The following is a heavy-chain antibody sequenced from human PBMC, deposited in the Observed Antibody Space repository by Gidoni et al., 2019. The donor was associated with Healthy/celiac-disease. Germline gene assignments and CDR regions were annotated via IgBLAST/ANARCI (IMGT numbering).Heavy chain of an antibody. V-gene: IGHV1-46*01. CDR3: ARAPHYSSGSLRGWFDP. D-gene: IGHD3-22*01. CDR1: GYTFTSYY. CDR2: INPSGGST. Sequence: QVQLVQSGAEVKKPGASVTVSCKASGYTFTSYYMHWVRQAPGQGLEWMGIINPSGGSTSYAQKFQGRVTMTRDTSTSTVYMELSSLRSEDTAVYYCARAPHYSSGSLRGWFDPWGQGTLVTVSS. J-gene: IGHJ5*02.